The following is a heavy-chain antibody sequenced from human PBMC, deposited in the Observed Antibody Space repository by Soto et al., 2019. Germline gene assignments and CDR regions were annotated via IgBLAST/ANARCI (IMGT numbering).Heavy chain of an antibody. Sequence: ASETLSLTCTVSGGSISSYYWSWIRQPPGKGLEWIGYIYYSGSTNYNPSLKSRVTISVDTSKNQFSLKLSSVTAADTAVYYCARSARLRDYGAQFDYWGQGTLVTVSS. CDR3: ARSARLRDYGAQFDY. CDR1: GGSISSYY. D-gene: IGHD4-17*01. CDR2: IYYSGST. J-gene: IGHJ4*02. V-gene: IGHV4-59*08.